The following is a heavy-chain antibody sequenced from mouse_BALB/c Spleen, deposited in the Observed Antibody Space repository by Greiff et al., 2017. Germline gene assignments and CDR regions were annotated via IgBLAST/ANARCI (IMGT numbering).Heavy chain of an antibody. CDR2: IDPENGNT. V-gene: IGHV14-1*02. D-gene: IGHD4-1*02. CDR1: GFNIKDYY. J-gene: IGHJ3*01. CDR3: APQLVWFAY. Sequence: VQLKQSGAELVRPGALVKLSCKASGFNIKDYYMHWVKQRPEQGLEWIGWIDPENGNTIYDPKFQGKASITADTSSNTAYLQLSSLTSEDTAVYYCAPQLVWFAYWGQGTLVTVSA.